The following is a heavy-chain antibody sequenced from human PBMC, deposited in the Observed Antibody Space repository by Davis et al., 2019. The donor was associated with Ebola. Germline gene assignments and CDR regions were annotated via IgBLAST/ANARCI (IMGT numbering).Heavy chain of an antibody. Sequence: MPGRSLRLSCTVSGGSTSSYYWSWIRQHPGKGLEWIGYIHYWGKTYYNPSLKSRINMSVDTSKNHFSLNLSSVTAADTAVYYCARHDPYCSGGSCYRWYFDFWGRGTLVTVSS. CDR1: GGSTSSYY. J-gene: IGHJ2*01. CDR2: IHYWGKT. CDR3: ARHDPYCSGGSCYRWYFDF. V-gene: IGHV4-59*04. D-gene: IGHD2-15*01.